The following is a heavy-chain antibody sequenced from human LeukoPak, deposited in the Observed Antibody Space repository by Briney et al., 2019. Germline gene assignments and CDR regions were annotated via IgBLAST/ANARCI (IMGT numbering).Heavy chain of an antibody. CDR2: ISYDGSNK. V-gene: IGHV3-30*04. J-gene: IGHJ4*02. CDR1: GFTFSSHA. CDR3: ARFIAAPYYFDY. D-gene: IGHD6-13*01. Sequence: GRSLRLSCAASGFTFSSHAMHWLRQAPGKGLEWVAAISYDGSNKYYADSVKGRFTMSRDNSKNTLYLQMNSLRAEDTAVYYCARFIAAPYYFDYWGRGTLVTVSS.